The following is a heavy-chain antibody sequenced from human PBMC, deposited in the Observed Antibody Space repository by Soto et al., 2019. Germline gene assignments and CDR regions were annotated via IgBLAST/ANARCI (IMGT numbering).Heavy chain of an antibody. CDR2: ISYDGSNK. Sequence: GGSLRLSCAASGFTFSSYGMHWVRQAPGKGLEWVAVISYDGSNKYYADSVKGRFTISRDNSKNTLYLQMNSLRAEDTAVYYCAKLSGGYYYDSSGYYLGAFDIWGQGTMVTVSS. J-gene: IGHJ3*02. CDR3: AKLSGGYYYDSSGYYLGAFDI. D-gene: IGHD3-22*01. CDR1: GFTFSSYG. V-gene: IGHV3-30*18.